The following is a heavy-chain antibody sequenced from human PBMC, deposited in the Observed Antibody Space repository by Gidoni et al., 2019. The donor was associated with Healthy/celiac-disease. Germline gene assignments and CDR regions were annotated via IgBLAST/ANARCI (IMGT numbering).Heavy chain of an antibody. CDR2: INHSGST. CDR1: GGSFSGYY. J-gene: IGHJ1*01. V-gene: IGHV4-34*01. Sequence: QVQLQQWGAGLLKPSETLSLTCAVYGGSFSGYYWSWIRQPPGKGLEWIGEINHSGSTNYNPSLKSRVTISVDTSKNQFSLKLSSVTAADTAVYYCARGPHCSGGSCYGGKYFQHWGQGTLVTVSS. D-gene: IGHD2-15*01. CDR3: ARGPHCSGGSCYGGKYFQH.